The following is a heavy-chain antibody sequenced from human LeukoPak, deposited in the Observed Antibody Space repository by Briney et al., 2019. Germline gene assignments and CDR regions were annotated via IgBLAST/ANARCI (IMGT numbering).Heavy chain of an antibody. CDR3: ARWGPYSSSPFFDY. Sequence: GGSLRLSCAASGFTVSSNYMSWVRQAPGKGLDWVSVIYSGGSTYYADSVKGRFTISRDNSKNTLYLQMNSLRAEDTAVYYCARWGPYSSSPFFDYWGQGTLVTVSS. CDR2: IYSGGST. D-gene: IGHD6-6*01. V-gene: IGHV3-53*01. J-gene: IGHJ4*02. CDR1: GFTVSSNY.